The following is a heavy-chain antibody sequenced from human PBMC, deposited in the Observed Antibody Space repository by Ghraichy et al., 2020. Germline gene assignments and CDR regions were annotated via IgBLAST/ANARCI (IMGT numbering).Heavy chain of an antibody. CDR3: AKVYYYDSSGHLYYFDY. Sequence: GESLNISCAASGFTFSSYGMHWVRQAPGKGLEWVAFIRYDGSNKYYADSVKGRFTISRDNSKNTLYLQMNSLRAEDTAVYYCAKVYYYDSSGHLYYFDYWGQGTLVTVSS. CDR2: IRYDGSNK. CDR1: GFTFSSYG. J-gene: IGHJ4*02. D-gene: IGHD3-22*01. V-gene: IGHV3-30*02.